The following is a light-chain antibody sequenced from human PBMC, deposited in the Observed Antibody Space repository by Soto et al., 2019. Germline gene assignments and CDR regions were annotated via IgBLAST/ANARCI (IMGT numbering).Light chain of an antibody. CDR1: SGSIASNY. J-gene: IGLJ2*01. CDR2: EDN. CDR3: QSYDSSNPVV. Sequence: NLMLTQPHSVSESPGKTVTISCTRSSGSIASNYVQWYQQRPGSAPTTVIYEDNQRPSGVPDRFSGSIDSSSNSASLTISGLKTEDEADYYCQSYDSSNPVVFGGGTKLTVL. V-gene: IGLV6-57*03.